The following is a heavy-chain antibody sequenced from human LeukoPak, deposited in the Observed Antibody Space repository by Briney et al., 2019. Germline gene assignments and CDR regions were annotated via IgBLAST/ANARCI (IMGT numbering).Heavy chain of an antibody. V-gene: IGHV3-48*01. Sequence: GGSLRLSCAASGFTFSSYSMNWVRQAPGKGLEWVSSISSSSNIIYYADSVKGRFTISRDNAKNSLYLQMNSLRAEDTAVYYCASNRFDYWGQGTLVTVSS. CDR1: GFTFSSYS. D-gene: IGHD3-16*02. J-gene: IGHJ4*02. CDR2: ISSSSNII. CDR3: ASNRFDY.